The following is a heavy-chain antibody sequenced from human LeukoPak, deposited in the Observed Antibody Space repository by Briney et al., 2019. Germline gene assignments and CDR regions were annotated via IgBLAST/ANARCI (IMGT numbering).Heavy chain of an antibody. J-gene: IGHJ4*02. D-gene: IGHD3-3*01. CDR3: AKDRGAIFGDY. CDR1: GFTFSVYT. V-gene: IGHV3-21*04. Sequence: GGSLRLSCAASGFTFSVYTMNWVRQAPGKGLEWVSSISSSGNYIYYADSVKGRFTISRDYSKNTLYLQMNSLRAEDTAVYFCAKDRGAIFGDYWGQGTLVTVSS. CDR2: ISSSGNYI.